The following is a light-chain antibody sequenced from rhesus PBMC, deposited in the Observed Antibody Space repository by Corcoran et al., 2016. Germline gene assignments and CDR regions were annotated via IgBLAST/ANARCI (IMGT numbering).Light chain of an antibody. CDR3: QQGYSYPLT. V-gene: IGKV1S9*01. CDR1: QSLSNY. Sequence: DIQMTQSPSSLSASVGDRVTITCQASQSLSNYLNWYQQKPGKIPKLLNYRASSLQSGIPSRFSGSGSGTDFTLTISSLQPEDFATYYCQQGYSYPLTFGGGTKVELK. CDR2: RAS. J-gene: IGKJ4*01.